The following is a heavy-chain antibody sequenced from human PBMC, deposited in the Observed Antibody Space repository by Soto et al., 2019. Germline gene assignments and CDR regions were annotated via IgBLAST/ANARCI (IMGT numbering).Heavy chain of an antibody. CDR2: IYYSGST. D-gene: IGHD1-1*01. V-gene: IGHV4-59*08. J-gene: IGHJ4*02. CDR1: GDSISSYY. CDR3: ARRYGYSFDY. Sequence: SETLSLTCTVSGDSISSYYWSWIRQPPGKGLEWIGYIYYSGSTNYNPSLKSRVTISVDTSKNQFSLKLSSVTAADTAVYYCARRYGYSFDYWGQGTLVTVSS.